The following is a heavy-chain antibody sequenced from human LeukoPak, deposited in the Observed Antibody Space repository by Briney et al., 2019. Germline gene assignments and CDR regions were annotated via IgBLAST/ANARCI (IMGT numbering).Heavy chain of an antibody. CDR1: GFTFSSYS. CDR2: ISRSGGST. Sequence: GGSLRLSCAASGFTFSSYSMSWVRQAPGKGLEWVSAISRSGGSTYYTDSVKGRFTISRDNSKNTLSLQMNTLRAEDTAVYYCAKFTDTYDSSPYFDYWGQGTLVTVSS. D-gene: IGHD6-6*01. V-gene: IGHV3-23*01. CDR3: AKFTDTYDSSPYFDY. J-gene: IGHJ4*02.